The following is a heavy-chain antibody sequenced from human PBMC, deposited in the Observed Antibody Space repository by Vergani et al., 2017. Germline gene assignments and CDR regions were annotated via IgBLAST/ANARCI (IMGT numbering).Heavy chain of an antibody. CDR1: GFTFSSYS. V-gene: IGHV3-21*01. Sequence: EVQLVESGGGLVKPGGSLRLSCAASGFTFSSYSMNWVRQAPGKGLEWVSSISSSSSYIYYADSVKGRFTISRDNAKNSLYLQMNSLRAEDTAVYYCAREGGVVAATAYRYYYYGMDVWGQGTTVTVSS. J-gene: IGHJ6*02. D-gene: IGHD2-15*01. CDR2: ISSSSSYI. CDR3: AREGGVVAATAYRYYYYGMDV.